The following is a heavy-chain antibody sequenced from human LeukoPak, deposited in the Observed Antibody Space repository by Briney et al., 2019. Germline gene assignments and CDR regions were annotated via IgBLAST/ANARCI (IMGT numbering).Heavy chain of an antibody. V-gene: IGHV1-2*02. D-gene: IGHD3-10*01. CDR3: ARVLLWFGEETVYYYYGMDV. CDR2: INPKNGDR. CDR1: GGTFISYA. Sequence: ASVKVSCKASGGTFISYAISWVRQAPGQGLEWRGWINPKNGDRNSAQNFQGSVPMTRDTSITTVSMELSRLRRDDTAVYYCARVLLWFGEETVYYYYGMDVWGQGTTVTVSS. J-gene: IGHJ6*02.